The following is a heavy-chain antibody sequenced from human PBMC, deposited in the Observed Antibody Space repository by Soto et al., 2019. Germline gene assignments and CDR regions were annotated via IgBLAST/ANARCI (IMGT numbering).Heavy chain of an antibody. CDR1: GGTFGNTA. V-gene: IGHV1-69*12. CDR3: ARDGDPGYTFWSGPLGGGRFDP. J-gene: IGHJ5*02. D-gene: IGHD3-3*01. CDR2: IVPMFGTA. Sequence: QVQLVQSGAEVKKPGSSVNVSCKTSGGTFGNTAVTWVRQAPGQGLEWMGGIVPMFGTANYAQQFQGRVTITADESTNTAYMELRSLRSDDTAVYYCARDGDPGYTFWSGPLGGGRFDPWGQGTLVTVSS.